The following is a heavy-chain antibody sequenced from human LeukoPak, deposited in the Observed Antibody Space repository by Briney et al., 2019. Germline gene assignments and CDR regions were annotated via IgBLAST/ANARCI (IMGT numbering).Heavy chain of an antibody. D-gene: IGHD5-18*01. Sequence: SETLSLTCTVSGGSISSSSYYWGWIRQPPGKGLEWIGSIYYSGSTYYNPSLKSRVTISVDTSKNQFSLKLSSVTAADTAVYYCARVRYSYGYYTNWFDPWGQGTLVTVSS. J-gene: IGHJ5*02. CDR1: GGSISSSSYY. V-gene: IGHV4-39*07. CDR2: IYYSGST. CDR3: ARVRYSYGYYTNWFDP.